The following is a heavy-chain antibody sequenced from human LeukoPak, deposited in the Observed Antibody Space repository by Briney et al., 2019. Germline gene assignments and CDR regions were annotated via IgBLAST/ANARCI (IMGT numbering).Heavy chain of an antibody. D-gene: IGHD6-19*01. V-gene: IGHV3-11*01. CDR2: ISSSGSTI. CDR3: AREGIAVARDAFDI. CDR1: GFTFSDYY. Sequence: GGSLRLSCAASGFTFSDYYMSWIRPAPGKGLEWVSYISSSGSTIYYADSVKGRFTISRDNAKNSLYLQMNSLRAEDTAVYYCAREGIAVARDAFDIWGQGTMVTVSS. J-gene: IGHJ3*02.